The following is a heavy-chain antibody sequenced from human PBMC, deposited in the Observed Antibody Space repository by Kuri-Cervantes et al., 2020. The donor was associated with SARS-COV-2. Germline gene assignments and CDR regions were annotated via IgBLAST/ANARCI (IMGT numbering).Heavy chain of an antibody. D-gene: IGHD6-13*01. CDR2: INPNSGGT. Sequence: ASVKVSCKASGYTFTGYYMHWVRQAPGQGLEWMGRINPNSGGTNYAQKFQGRVTMTRDTSISIAYMELSRLRSDDTAVYYCARDADSSSWYPGAFDIWGRGTMVTVSS. CDR1: GYTFTGYY. V-gene: IGHV1-2*06. CDR3: ARDADSSSWYPGAFDI. J-gene: IGHJ3*02.